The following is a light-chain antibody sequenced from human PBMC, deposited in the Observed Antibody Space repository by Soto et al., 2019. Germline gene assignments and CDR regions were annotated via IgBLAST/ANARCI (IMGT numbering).Light chain of an antibody. CDR2: DVS. Sequence: QSALTQPASVSGSPGQSITISCTGTSSDVSGYNYVSWYQQHPGKAPKLMIYDVSNRPSGVSNRFSGSKSGNTASLTISGLQAEDEADYYCSSYTSSSPVVFGGGTQLTVL. J-gene: IGLJ2*01. V-gene: IGLV2-14*01. CDR1: SSDVSGYNY. CDR3: SSYTSSSPVV.